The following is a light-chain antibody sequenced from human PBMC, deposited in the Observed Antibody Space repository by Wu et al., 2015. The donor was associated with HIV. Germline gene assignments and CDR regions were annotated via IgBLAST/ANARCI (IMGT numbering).Light chain of an antibody. J-gene: IGKJ2*01. V-gene: IGKV1-5*03. CDR1: QSISTW. CDR3: HQYSSYSSYT. Sequence: DIQMTQSPSTLSASVGDRVTITCRASQSISTWLAWYQQKPGKAPKLLIYKASSLESGVPSRFSGSGSGTEFTLSISSLQPDDFATYYCHQYSSYSSYTFGQGTKLEF. CDR2: KAS.